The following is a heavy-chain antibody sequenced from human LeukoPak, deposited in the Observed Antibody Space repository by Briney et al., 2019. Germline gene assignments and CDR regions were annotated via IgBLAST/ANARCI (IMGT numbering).Heavy chain of an antibody. CDR1: GGSISSGGYY. V-gene: IGHV4-31*03. D-gene: IGHD3-10*01. Sequence: KASETLSLTCTVSGGSISSGGYYWSWIRQHPGKGLEWIGYIYYSGSTYYNPSLKSRVTISVDTSKNQFSLKLSSVTAADTAVYYCARAIHYYGSGSYYFDYWGQGTLVTVSS. CDR2: IYYSGST. CDR3: ARAIHYYGSGSYYFDY. J-gene: IGHJ4*02.